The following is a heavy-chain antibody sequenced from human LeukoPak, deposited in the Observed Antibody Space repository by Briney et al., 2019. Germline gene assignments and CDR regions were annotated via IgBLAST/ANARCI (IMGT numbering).Heavy chain of an antibody. CDR2: ISTYNGDT. CDR1: GYTFTTYG. D-gene: IGHD2-2*01. Sequence: EASVKVSCKASGYTFTTYGISWVRQAPGQGLEWMGWISTYNGDTNYAQKFQGRVTMTADTSTSTTYMELRSLRSDDTAVYYCALIPYCTTATCYYFDFWGQGTLVTVSS. V-gene: IGHV1-18*01. CDR3: ALIPYCTTATCYYFDF. J-gene: IGHJ4*02.